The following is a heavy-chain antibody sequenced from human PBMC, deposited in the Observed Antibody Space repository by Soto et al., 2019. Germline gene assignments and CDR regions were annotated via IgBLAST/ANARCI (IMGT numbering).Heavy chain of an antibody. J-gene: IGHJ3*02. CDR3: ARDRSPMITFAGLIWEYGNDAFDI. CDR1: GFTFSSYA. Sequence: EVQLVESGGGLVQPGGSLRLSCAASGFTFSSYAMHWVRQAPGKGLEYVSAISSNGGSTYYANSVKGRFTISRDNSKNTLSLQMGSLRAEDMAVYYCARDRSPMITFAGLIWEYGNDAFDIWGQGTMVTVSS. V-gene: IGHV3-64*01. D-gene: IGHD3-16*02. CDR2: ISSNGGST.